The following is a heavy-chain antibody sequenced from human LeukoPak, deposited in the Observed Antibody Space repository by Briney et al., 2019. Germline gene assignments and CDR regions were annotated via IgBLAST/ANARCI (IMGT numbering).Heavy chain of an antibody. CDR1: GFTFSSYE. J-gene: IGHJ4*02. D-gene: IGHD2-21*02. Sequence: GGSLRLSCAASGFTFSSYEMNWVRQAPGKGLEWVSFIGSSGATIYYADSVKGRFTISRDNAKNSLYLQMNSLRAEDTAVYYCARLSDALDYWGQGTLVTVSS. CDR3: ARLSDALDY. CDR2: IGSSGATI. V-gene: IGHV3-48*03.